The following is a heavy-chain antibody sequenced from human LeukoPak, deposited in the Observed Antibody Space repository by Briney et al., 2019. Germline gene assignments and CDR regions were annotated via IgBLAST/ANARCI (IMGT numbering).Heavy chain of an antibody. V-gene: IGHV5-10-1*01. Sequence: GESLKISCKGHGYSFTSYWISWVRQMPGKGLEWMGRIDPSDSYTSYRPSFQGHVTILTDKSISTAYLQWSSLKASDTAMYYCARQFYYGSGRGYGLDVWGQGTPVTVSS. CDR3: ARQFYYGSGRGYGLDV. CDR1: GYSFTSYW. J-gene: IGHJ6*02. D-gene: IGHD3-10*01. CDR2: IDPSDSYT.